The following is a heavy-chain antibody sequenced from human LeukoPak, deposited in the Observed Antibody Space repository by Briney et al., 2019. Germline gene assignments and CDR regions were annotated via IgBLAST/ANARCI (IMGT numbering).Heavy chain of an antibody. Sequence: PGGSLRLSCTASGFTFGDYAMSWVRKAPGKGLEWVGFIRSKAYGGTTEYAASVKGRFTISRDDSKSIAYLQINSLKTEDTAVFYCSRGGKVSYYDNSGYPDYWGQGTLVTVSS. CDR2: IRSKAYGGTT. CDR3: SRGGKVSYYDNSGYPDY. J-gene: IGHJ4*02. V-gene: IGHV3-49*04. D-gene: IGHD3-22*01. CDR1: GFTFGDYA.